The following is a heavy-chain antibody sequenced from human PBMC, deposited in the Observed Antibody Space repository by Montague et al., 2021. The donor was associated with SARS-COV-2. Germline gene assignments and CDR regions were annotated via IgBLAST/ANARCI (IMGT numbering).Heavy chain of an antibody. CDR1: GGSINNYF. Sequence: SETLSLTRTLSGGSINNYFCGWIRQSPGKGLEWVGYMHSTGSTAXNPSLKSRVIISVDTSKTQISLKLSSVSAADTALYYCARAVVGAKTATIESWGQGTLVTVSS. V-gene: IGHV4-59*01. J-gene: IGHJ4*02. CDR3: ARAVVGAKTATIES. CDR2: MHSTGST. D-gene: IGHD2-15*01.